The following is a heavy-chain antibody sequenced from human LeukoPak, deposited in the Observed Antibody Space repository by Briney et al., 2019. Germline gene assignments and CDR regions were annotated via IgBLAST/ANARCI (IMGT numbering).Heavy chain of an antibody. Sequence: GESLKISCKGSGYSFTSYWIGWVRQMPGKGLEWMGIIYPGDSDTRYSPSFQGQVTISADKSISTAYLQWSSLKASVTAMYYCARHGIVGATMGAYYYYYYMGVRGKGTTVTVSS. CDR1: GYSFTSYW. J-gene: IGHJ6*03. CDR3: ARHGIVGATMGAYYYYYYMGV. CDR2: IYPGDSDT. D-gene: IGHD1-26*01. V-gene: IGHV5-51*01.